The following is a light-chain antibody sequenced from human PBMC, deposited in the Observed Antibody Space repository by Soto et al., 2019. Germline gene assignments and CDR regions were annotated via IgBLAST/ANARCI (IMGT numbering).Light chain of an antibody. Sequence: DIQMTQSPXSLXXXXXDRXXXTXRASQSISTWLAWYQQKPGKAPKLLIYKASNLEDGVPSRFSGSGSGTEFTITISSLQPDDFATYYCQPYHTYPLTFGGGTKX. J-gene: IGKJ4*01. CDR1: QSISTW. CDR2: KAS. V-gene: IGKV1-5*03. CDR3: QPYHTYPLT.